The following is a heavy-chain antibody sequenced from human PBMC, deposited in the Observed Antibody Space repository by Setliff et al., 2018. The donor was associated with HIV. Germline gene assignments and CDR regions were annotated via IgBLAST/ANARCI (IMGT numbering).Heavy chain of an antibody. CDR3: ARGFSSAFFHEFFDY. Sequence: SETLSLTCTVSGGSISSGENNWSWIRQLPGKGLEWIGRVYNSGSTNYNPSFMSRVSISVDTSKSQFSLKLRSVTAADTAVYFCARGFSSAFFHEFFDYWGQGTLVTVSS. CDR1: GGSISSGENN. J-gene: IGHJ4*02. D-gene: IGHD3-22*01. CDR2: VYNSGST. V-gene: IGHV4-39*07.